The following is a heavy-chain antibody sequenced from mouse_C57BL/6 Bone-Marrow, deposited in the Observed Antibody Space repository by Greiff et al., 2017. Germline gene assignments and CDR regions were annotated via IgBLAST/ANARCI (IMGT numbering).Heavy chain of an antibody. CDR2: INPNNGGT. Sequence: EVQLQQSGPELVKPGASVKMSCKASGYTFTDYNMHWVKQSHGKSLEWIGYINPNNGGTSYNQKFKGKATLTVNKSSSTAYMQLSSLTSEDSAVYYCARSKRRIEPFAYWGQGTLVTVSA. CDR1: GYTFTDYN. V-gene: IGHV1-22*01. CDR3: ARSKRRIEPFAY. J-gene: IGHJ3*01.